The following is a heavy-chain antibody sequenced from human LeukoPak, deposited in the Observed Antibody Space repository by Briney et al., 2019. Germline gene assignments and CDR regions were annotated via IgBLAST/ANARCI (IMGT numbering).Heavy chain of an antibody. Sequence: GASVKVSCKASGYTFTSYGISWVRQAPGQGLEWMGWISANNGNTNYAQKLQGRVTMTTDTSTSTAYMELRSLRSDDTAVYYCARDHGYSSGWYQRNDAFDTWGQGTMVTVSS. CDR2: ISANNGNT. CDR1: GYTFTSYG. V-gene: IGHV1-18*01. J-gene: IGHJ3*02. CDR3: ARDHGYSSGWYQRNDAFDT. D-gene: IGHD6-19*01.